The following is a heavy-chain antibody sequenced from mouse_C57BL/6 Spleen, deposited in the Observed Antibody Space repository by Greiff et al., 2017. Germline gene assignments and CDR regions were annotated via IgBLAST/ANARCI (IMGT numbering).Heavy chain of an antibody. CDR1: GFTFNTYA. D-gene: IGHD2-4*01. V-gene: IGHV10-3*01. Sequence: EVQLQESGGGLVQPKGSLKLSCAASGFTFNTYAMHWVRQAPGKGLEWVARIRSKSSNYATYYADSVKDRFTISRDDSQSMLYLQMNNLKTEDTAMYYCVRGGIYYDYDGFAYWGQGTLVTVSA. J-gene: IGHJ3*01. CDR2: IRSKSSNYAT. CDR3: VRGGIYYDYDGFAY.